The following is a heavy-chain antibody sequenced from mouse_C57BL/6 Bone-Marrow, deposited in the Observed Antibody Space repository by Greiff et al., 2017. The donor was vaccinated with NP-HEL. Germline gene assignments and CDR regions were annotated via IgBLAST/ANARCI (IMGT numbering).Heavy chain of an antibody. CDR2: INPNNGGT. CDR1: GYTFTDYN. D-gene: IGHD2-5*01. V-gene: IGHV1-22*01. Sequence: EVQLQESGPELVKPGASVKMSCKASGYTFTDYNMHWVKQSHGKSLEWIGYINPNNGGTSYNQKFKGKATLTVNKSSSTAYMELRSLTSEDSAVYYCARSAYYSNYEGWFAYWGQGTLVTVSA. J-gene: IGHJ3*01. CDR3: ARSAYYSNYEGWFAY.